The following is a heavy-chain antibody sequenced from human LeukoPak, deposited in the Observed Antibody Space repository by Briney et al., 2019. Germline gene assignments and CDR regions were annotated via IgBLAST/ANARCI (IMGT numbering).Heavy chain of an antibody. D-gene: IGHD6-13*01. CDR1: GFTFSSYS. CDR2: ISSSSSYI. V-gene: IGHV3-21*01. Sequence: GGSLRLSCAASGFTFSSYSMNWVRQAPGKGLEWVSSISSSSSYIYYADSVKGRFTISRDNAKNSLYLQMNSLRAEDTAVYYCARADGSWHYFDYWGQGTLVTVSS. CDR3: ARADGSWHYFDY. J-gene: IGHJ4*02.